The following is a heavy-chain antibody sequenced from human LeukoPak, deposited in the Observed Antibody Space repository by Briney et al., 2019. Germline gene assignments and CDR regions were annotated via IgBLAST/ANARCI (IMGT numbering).Heavy chain of an antibody. Sequence: GASVKVSCKASGYTFTSYAMHWVRQALGQRLEWMGWINAGNGNTKYSQKFQGRVTITRDTSASTAYMELSSLRSEDTAVYYCARGKLRYFDWCDYWGQGTLVTVSS. D-gene: IGHD3-9*01. CDR3: ARGKLRYFDWCDY. CDR2: INAGNGNT. J-gene: IGHJ4*02. V-gene: IGHV1-3*01. CDR1: GYTFTSYA.